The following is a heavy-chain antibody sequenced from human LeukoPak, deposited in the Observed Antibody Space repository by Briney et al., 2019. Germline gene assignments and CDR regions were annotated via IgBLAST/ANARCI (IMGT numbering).Heavy chain of an antibody. CDR1: RFTFSTYW. J-gene: IGHJ6*03. Sequence: GGSLRLSCAASRFTFSTYWMHWVRQAPGKGLVWVSRINSDGSSTGYADSVKGRFTISRDNAKNTLYLQMNSLRAEDTAVYYCARSPYYYDSSGPGYYYYYMDVWGKGTTVTVSS. CDR3: ARSPYYYDSSGPGYYYYYMDV. V-gene: IGHV3-74*01. CDR2: INSDGSST. D-gene: IGHD3-22*01.